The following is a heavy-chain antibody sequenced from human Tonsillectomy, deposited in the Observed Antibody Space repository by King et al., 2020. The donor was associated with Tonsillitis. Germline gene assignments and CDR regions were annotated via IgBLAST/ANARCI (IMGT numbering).Heavy chain of an antibody. CDR2: IDPIDSNT. D-gene: IGHD1-7*01. CDR3: TRPTNWNYDFDY. CDR1: GYSFTSYW. V-gene: IGHV5-10-1*01. Sequence: QLVQSGAEVKKPGESLRIACQGSGYSFTSYWISWGRQMPGKRLEWLGRIDPIDSNTNYSPSVHGHVTISVDTSISTSYLQVSSLKASDTAMYYCTRPTNWNYDFDYWGQGTLVTVSS. J-gene: IGHJ4*02.